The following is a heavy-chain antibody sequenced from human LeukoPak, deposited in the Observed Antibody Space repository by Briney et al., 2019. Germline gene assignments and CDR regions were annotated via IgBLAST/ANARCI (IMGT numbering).Heavy chain of an antibody. J-gene: IGHJ4*02. D-gene: IGHD6-19*01. Sequence: SETLSLTCTVSSGSISSYYWSWIRQPPGKGLEWIGYIYYSGSTNYNPSLKSRVTISVDTSKNQFSLKLSSVTAADTAVYYCARGRWLVFKYWGQGTLVTVSS. V-gene: IGHV4-59*01. CDR3: ARGRWLVFKY. CDR2: IYYSGST. CDR1: SGSISSYY.